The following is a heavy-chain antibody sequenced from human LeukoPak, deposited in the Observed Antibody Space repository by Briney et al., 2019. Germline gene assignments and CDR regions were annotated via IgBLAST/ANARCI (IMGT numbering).Heavy chain of an antibody. V-gene: IGHV1-2*02. CDR3: ARDRPYYYDSSGGDY. CDR2: INPNSGGT. CDR1: GYTFTSYY. Sequence: ASVKVSCKASGYTFTSYYIYWVRQAPGQGLEWMGWINPNSGGTNYAQKFQGRVTMTRDTSISTAYMELSRLRSDDTAVYYCARDRPYYYDSSGGDYWGQGTLVTVSS. D-gene: IGHD3-22*01. J-gene: IGHJ4*02.